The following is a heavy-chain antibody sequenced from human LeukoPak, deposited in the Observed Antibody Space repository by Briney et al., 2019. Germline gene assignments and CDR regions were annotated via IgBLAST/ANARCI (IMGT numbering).Heavy chain of an antibody. J-gene: IGHJ3*02. CDR1: GYTLTELT. Sequence: ASVKVSCKVSGYTLTELTMHWVRQAPGKGLEWMGGFDPEDAEAIYAQNFQGRVTMAGDTATDTAYMELSSLRSEDTAVYYCATGTWVFSDAFIIWGHGTMVTVSS. V-gene: IGHV1-24*01. CDR2: FDPEDAEA. D-gene: IGHD2-8*01. CDR3: ATGTWVFSDAFII.